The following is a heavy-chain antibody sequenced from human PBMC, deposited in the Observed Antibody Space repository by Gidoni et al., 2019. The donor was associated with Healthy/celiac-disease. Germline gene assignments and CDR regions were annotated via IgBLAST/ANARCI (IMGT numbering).Heavy chain of an antibody. Sequence: QVQLVASGGGVVQPGRSLRLSCAASGFTFRSYGMPWVRQAPGKGLEWVAVIWYDGSNKYYADSVKGRFTISRDNSKNTLYLQMNSLRAEDTAVYYCAREGEQQLEKPYYYYGMDVWGQGTTVTVSS. CDR3: AREGEQQLEKPYYYYGMDV. J-gene: IGHJ6*02. V-gene: IGHV3-33*01. CDR2: IWYDGSNK. CDR1: GFTFRSYG. D-gene: IGHD6-13*01.